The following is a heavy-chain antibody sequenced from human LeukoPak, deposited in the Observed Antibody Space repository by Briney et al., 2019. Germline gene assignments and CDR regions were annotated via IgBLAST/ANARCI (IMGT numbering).Heavy chain of an antibody. V-gene: IGHV3-74*01. CDR3: VRALMGDDDH. CDR1: GFTFSTSW. CDR2: INDDGSTI. J-gene: IGHJ4*02. Sequence: PGGSLRLSCAASGFTFSTSWMHWVRQTPGKGLVWVSRINDDGSTITYADYVKGRFTISRDNARNTLYLQMDSLRAEDTAVYYFVRALMGDDDHWGQGTLVIVSS. D-gene: IGHD2-8*01.